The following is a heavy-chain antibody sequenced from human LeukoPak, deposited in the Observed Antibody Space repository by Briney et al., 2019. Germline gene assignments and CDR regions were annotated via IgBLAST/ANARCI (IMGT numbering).Heavy chain of an antibody. J-gene: IGHJ4*02. D-gene: IGHD5-18*01. CDR2: IGHDGTET. Sequence: PGGSLRLSCSASGFIFSSHGFHWVRQSPGKGLEYVSAIGHDGTETYYADSVKGRFTISRDNSKNTVSFQLSSLRVDDTAVYYCARSLGGYSYVDYWGQGTLVTVSS. V-gene: IGHV3-64*04. CDR1: GFIFSSHG. CDR3: ARSLGGYSYVDY.